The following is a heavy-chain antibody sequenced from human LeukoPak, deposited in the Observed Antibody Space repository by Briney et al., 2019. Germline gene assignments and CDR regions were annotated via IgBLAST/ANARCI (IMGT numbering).Heavy chain of an antibody. CDR2: ISGSGGST. D-gene: IGHD6-25*01. Sequence: GGSLRLSCAASGFTFSSYAMSWVRQAPGKGLEWVSAISGSGGSTYYADSVKGQFTISRDNSKNTLYLQMNSLRAEDTAVYYCAKPSSEVPHNGWFDPWGQGTLVTVSS. J-gene: IGHJ5*02. V-gene: IGHV3-23*01. CDR1: GFTFSSYA. CDR3: AKPSSEVPHNGWFDP.